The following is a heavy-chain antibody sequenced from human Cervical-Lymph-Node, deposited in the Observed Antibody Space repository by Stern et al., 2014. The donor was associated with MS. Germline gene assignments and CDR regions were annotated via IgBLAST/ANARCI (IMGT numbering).Heavy chain of an antibody. J-gene: IGHJ4*02. CDR3: ARGGNYARGGALTFDY. Sequence: QVQLVQSGPGLVKPSQTLSLTCTVSGGAISSGNHYWSWIRQHPGKGLEWIGYIYYSGGTYYNPSLKSRVTISLDTSKNQFSLKLTSVTATDTAMYYCARGGNYARGGALTFDYWGQGTLVTVSS. CDR2: IYYSGGT. V-gene: IGHV4-31*03. CDR1: GGAISSGNHY. D-gene: IGHD3-10*02.